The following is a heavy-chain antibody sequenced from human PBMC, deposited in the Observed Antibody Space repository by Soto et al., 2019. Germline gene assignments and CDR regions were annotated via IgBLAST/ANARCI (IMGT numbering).Heavy chain of an antibody. Sequence: QEQLQESGPGLVKPSQTLSLTCTVSGGSVSSGDYYWSWIRQPPGKALEWIGYIHYSGSTYYNPSLKSRVTISVDTSKNQFSLELSSVTAADTAVYYCAGYSGYGGLRFDPWGQGTLVTVSS. CDR1: GGSVSSGDYY. J-gene: IGHJ5*02. CDR2: IHYSGST. D-gene: IGHD5-12*01. CDR3: AGYSGYGGLRFDP. V-gene: IGHV4-30-4*01.